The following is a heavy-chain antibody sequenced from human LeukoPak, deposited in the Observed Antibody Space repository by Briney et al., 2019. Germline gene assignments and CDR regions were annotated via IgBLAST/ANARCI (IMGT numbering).Heavy chain of an antibody. J-gene: IGHJ6*02. CDR2: IYYSGST. Sequence: SETLSLTCTVSGGSISSYYWSWIRQPPREGLEWIGYIYYSGSTNYNPSLKSRVTISVDTSKNQFSLKLSSVTAADTAVYYCARYSGYGFGGLGQYYYYGMDVWGQGTTVTVSS. V-gene: IGHV4-59*01. CDR1: GGSISSYY. D-gene: IGHD5-12*01. CDR3: ARYSGYGFGGLGQYYYYGMDV.